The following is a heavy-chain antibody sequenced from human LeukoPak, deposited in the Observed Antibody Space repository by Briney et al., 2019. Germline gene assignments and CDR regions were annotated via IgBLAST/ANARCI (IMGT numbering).Heavy chain of an antibody. CDR2: ISRSGSTI. CDR1: GFTFSSYG. J-gene: IGHJ4*02. V-gene: IGHV3-48*03. D-gene: IGHD2-21*02. Sequence: GGSLRLSCAASGFTFSSYGMNWVRQAPGKGPEWISYISRSGSTIYYADSVKGRFTISRDNAKNSLYLQMSSLGAEDTAICYCSRDRGGGDIYFDYWGQGTLVTVSS. CDR3: SRDRGGGDIYFDY.